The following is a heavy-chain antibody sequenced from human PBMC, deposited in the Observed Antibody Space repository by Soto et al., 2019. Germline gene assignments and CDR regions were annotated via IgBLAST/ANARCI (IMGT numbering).Heavy chain of an antibody. CDR3: ARDADWAFGY. Sequence: EVQLVESGGGLVQPGGSLRLSCVASGFSFSSYSMVWVRQAPGKGLEWISYIFVTSTPIYYADSVKGRFPVSRDNTQNSLFLLMNSLRAEDTAIYYCARDADWAFGYWGQGTLVTVPS. V-gene: IGHV3-48*04. J-gene: IGHJ4*02. CDR1: GFSFSSYS. CDR2: IFVTSTPI. D-gene: IGHD3-9*01.